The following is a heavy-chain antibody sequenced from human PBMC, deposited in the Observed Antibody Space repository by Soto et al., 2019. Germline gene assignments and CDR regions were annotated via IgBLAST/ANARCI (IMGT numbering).Heavy chain of an antibody. D-gene: IGHD3-22*01. CDR1: GGSISSGGYY. Sequence: PSETLSLTCTVSGGSISSGGYYWSWILQHPGKGLEWIGYIYYSGSTYNNPSLKSRVTISVDTSKNQFSLKLSSVTAADTAVYYCARDLRHYYDSSGYFYYYYGMDVWGQGTTVTAP. J-gene: IGHJ6*02. CDR3: ARDLRHYYDSSGYFYYYYGMDV. V-gene: IGHV4-31*03. CDR2: IYYSGST.